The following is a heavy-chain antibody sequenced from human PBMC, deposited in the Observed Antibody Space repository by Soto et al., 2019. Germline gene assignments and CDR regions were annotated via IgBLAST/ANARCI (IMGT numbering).Heavy chain of an antibody. CDR3: AREVVVVVAATHASKFGYYYYYGMDV. J-gene: IGHJ6*02. CDR2: IIPIFGTA. Sequence: VASVKVSCKASGGTFSSYAISWVRQAPGQGLEWMGGIIPIFGTANYAQKFQGRVTITADESTSTAYMELSSLRSEDTAVYYCAREVVVVVAATHASKFGYYYYYGMDVWGQGTTVTVSS. CDR1: GGTFSSYA. V-gene: IGHV1-69*13. D-gene: IGHD2-15*01.